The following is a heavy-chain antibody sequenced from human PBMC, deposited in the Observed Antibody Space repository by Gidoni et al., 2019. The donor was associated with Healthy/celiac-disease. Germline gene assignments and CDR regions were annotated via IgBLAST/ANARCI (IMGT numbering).Heavy chain of an antibody. CDR2: IKSKTDGGTT. V-gene: IGHV3-15*01. CDR1: FTFSNAW. CDR3: TSDDYYYDSSRGGSYDY. Sequence: FTFSNAWMSWVRQAPGKGLEWVGRIKSKTDGGTTDYAAPVKGRFTISRDDSKNTLYLQMNRLNTEDTAVYYCTSDDYYYDSSRGGSYDYWGQGTLVTVSS. D-gene: IGHD3-22*01. J-gene: IGHJ4*02.